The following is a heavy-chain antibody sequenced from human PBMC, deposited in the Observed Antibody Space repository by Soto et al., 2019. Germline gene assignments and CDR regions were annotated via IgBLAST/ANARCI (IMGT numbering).Heavy chain of an antibody. Sequence: ASVKVSCKASGYTSTNYGMHWVRQAPGQRLEWMGWINAGSGNTKYSQKFQGRITITRDTSTSTAYMELSSLRSEDTAVYYCARHCSGGSCYSTVGYYYGMDVWGQGTTVTVS. J-gene: IGHJ6*02. V-gene: IGHV1-3*01. CDR3: ARHCSGGSCYSTVGYYYGMDV. CDR1: GYTSTNYG. D-gene: IGHD2-15*01. CDR2: INAGSGNT.